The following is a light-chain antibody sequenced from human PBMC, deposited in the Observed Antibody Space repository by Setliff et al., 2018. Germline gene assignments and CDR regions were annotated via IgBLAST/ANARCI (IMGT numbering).Light chain of an antibody. CDR1: QDIRKY. CDR3: QQYDNLPLT. Sequence: DIQMTQSPSSLSASVGDRVTITCQASQDIRKYLNWYHQKPGRAPKLLIYDASNLETGVPPRFSGGGSATHFTFTISSLQPEDIGTYYCQQYDNLPLTFGGGTKVDIK. V-gene: IGKV1-33*01. CDR2: DAS. J-gene: IGKJ4*01.